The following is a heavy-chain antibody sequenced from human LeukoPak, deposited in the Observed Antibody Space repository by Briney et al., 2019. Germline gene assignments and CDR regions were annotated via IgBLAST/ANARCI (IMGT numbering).Heavy chain of an antibody. V-gene: IGHV5-51*01. CDR1: GYSFTSYW. CDR3: ARSSDSSGYYDYFDY. Sequence: GESLKISCKGSGYSFTSYWIGWVRQMPGKGLEWMATIYPGDSDTRYSPSFQGQVTISADKSINTAYLQWSSLKASDTAMYYCARSSDSSGYYDYFDYWGQGTLVTVSS. CDR2: IYPGDSDT. D-gene: IGHD3-22*01. J-gene: IGHJ4*02.